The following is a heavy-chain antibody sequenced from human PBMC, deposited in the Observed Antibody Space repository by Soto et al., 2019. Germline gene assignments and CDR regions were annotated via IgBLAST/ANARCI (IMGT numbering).Heavy chain of an antibody. J-gene: IGHJ5*02. CDR1: GGSVSSYY. CDR2: IYNGGTT. CDR3: ARGGPSSKWLDP. Sequence: QVQLQESGPGLMKPSETLSLTCTVSGGSVSSYYWSWVRQPPGKRPEWIAYIYNGGTTNYNPSLKSRLTISLDTSKNQFSLKLSSVTAADTAVYFCARGGPSSKWLDPWGQGSQVTVSS. V-gene: IGHV4-59*02.